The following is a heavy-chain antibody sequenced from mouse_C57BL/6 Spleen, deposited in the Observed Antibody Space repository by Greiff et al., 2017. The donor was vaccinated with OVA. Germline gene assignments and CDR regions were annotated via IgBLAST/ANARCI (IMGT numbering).Heavy chain of an antibody. Sequence: EVQLQQSGPELVKPGASVKISCKASGYTFTDYYMNWVKQSHGKSLEWIGDINPNNGGTSYNQKFKGKATLTVDKSSSTAYMELRSLTSEDSEVYYCARGGVITTVVPSWFAYWGQGTLVTVSA. V-gene: IGHV1-26*01. CDR3: ARGGVITTVVPSWFAY. CDR1: GYTFTDYY. J-gene: IGHJ3*01. D-gene: IGHD1-1*01. CDR2: INPNNGGT.